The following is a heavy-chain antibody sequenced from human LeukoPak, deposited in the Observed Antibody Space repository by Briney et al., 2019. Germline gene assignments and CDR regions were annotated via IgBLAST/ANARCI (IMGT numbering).Heavy chain of an antibody. CDR1: GGSISSSSYY. J-gene: IGHJ5*02. V-gene: IGHV4-39*01. CDR3: ARHRRSSGNNWFDP. D-gene: IGHD6-6*01. Sequence: SETLSLTCTVSGGSISSSSYYWGWIRQPPGKGLEWIGSIDYSGSTSYNPSLKSRVTMSVDTSKNQFSLKLRSVTAADPAVYYCARHRRSSGNNWFDPWGQGTLVIVSS. CDR2: IDYSGST.